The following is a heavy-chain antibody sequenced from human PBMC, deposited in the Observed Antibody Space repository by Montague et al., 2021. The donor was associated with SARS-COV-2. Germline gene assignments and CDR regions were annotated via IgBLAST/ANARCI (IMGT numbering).Heavy chain of an antibody. CDR1: GGSISSSSYY. V-gene: IGHV4-39*01. CDR3: ARFYRVLPAASFDY. J-gene: IGHJ4*02. D-gene: IGHD2-2*01. CDR2: IYYGGST. Sequence: SETLSLTCTVSGGSISSSSYYWGWIRQPPGKGLEWIGSIYYGGSTYYXPSLKSRVTISVDTSKNQFSLKLSSVTAADTAVYYCARFYRVLPAASFDYWGQGTLVTVSS.